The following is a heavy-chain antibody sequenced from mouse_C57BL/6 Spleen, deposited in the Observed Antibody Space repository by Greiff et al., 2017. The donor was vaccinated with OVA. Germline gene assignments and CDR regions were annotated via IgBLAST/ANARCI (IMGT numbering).Heavy chain of an antibody. CDR3: AIYDYEGYYFDY. Sequence: VQVVESGAELVRPGTSVKMSCKASGYTFTNYWIGWAKQRPGHGLEWIGDIYPGGGYTNYNEKFKGKATLTADKSSSTAYMQFSSLTSEDSAIYYCAIYDYEGYYFDYWGQGTTLTVSS. D-gene: IGHD2-4*01. J-gene: IGHJ2*01. V-gene: IGHV1-63*01. CDR2: IYPGGGYT. CDR1: GYTFTNYW.